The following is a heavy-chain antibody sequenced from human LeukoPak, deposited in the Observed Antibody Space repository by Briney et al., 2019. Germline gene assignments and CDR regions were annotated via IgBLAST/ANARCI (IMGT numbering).Heavy chain of an antibody. CDR3: AREGAAGTPCAFDI. CDR2: IFYSGST. V-gene: IGHV4-39*07. CDR1: SGSISTSNYY. J-gene: IGHJ3*02. D-gene: IGHD6-13*01. Sequence: IPSETLSLTCTVSSGSISTSNYYWGWVRQPPGKALEWIGNIFYSGSTYYSPSLKSRVTISLDTSRNQFSLKLNSVTAADTAVYYCAREGAAGTPCAFDIWGQGTMVTVSS.